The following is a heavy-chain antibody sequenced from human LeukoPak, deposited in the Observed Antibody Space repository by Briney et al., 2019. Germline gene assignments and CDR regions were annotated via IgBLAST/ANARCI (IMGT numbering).Heavy chain of an antibody. D-gene: IGHD1-26*01. J-gene: IGHJ4*02. CDR1: GDAISSYY. V-gene: IGHV4-59*01. CDR2: IYYSGST. Sequence: SEHLSIICTGTGDAISSYYRRCLQTPPGEVPECIGYIYYSGSTNYNPSLKSRVTISVDTSKNQFSLKLSSVTAADTAVYYCARGVEWEPEKYYFDYWGQGTLVTVSS. CDR3: ARGVEWEPEKYYFDY.